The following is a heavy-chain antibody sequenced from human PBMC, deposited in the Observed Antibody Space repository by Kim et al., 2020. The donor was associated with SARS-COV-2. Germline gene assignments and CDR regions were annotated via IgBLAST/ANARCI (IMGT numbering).Heavy chain of an antibody. Sequence: MKGRFTNSKNNSRNTLYLKMNSLRAEDTAVYYCARDRRPKGAAAGLAYWGQGTLVTVSS. D-gene: IGHD6-13*01. V-gene: IGHV3-30*07. J-gene: IGHJ4*02. CDR3: ARDRRPKGAAAGLAY.